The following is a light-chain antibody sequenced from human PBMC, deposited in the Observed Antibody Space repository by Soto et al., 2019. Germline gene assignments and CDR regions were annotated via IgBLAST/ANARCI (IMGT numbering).Light chain of an antibody. CDR2: LNSVGSH. V-gene: IGLV4-69*01. CDR3: QTWGTGIQV. J-gene: IGLJ3*02. Sequence: QPVLTQSPSASASLGASVTLTCTLSSGHSSYAIAWHQQQPEKGPRYLMKLNSVGSHSKGDGIPDRFSGSSSGAERYLTISSLQSEDEADYYCQTWGTGIQVFGGGTKLTVL. CDR1: SGHSSYA.